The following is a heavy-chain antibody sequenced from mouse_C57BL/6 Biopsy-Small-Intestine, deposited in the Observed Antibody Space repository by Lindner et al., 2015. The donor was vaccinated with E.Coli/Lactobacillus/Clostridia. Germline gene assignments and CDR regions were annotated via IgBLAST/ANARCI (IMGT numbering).Heavy chain of an antibody. J-gene: IGHJ3*01. CDR1: GCTFSDSW. D-gene: IGHD2-4*01. CDR3: ACRLSDYFDY. CDR2: ISPYSGAR. V-gene: IGHV1-52*01. Sequence: SVKVSCKTSGCTFSDSWLHWVRQAPRQGFEWMGCISPYSGARHHAQNFQGRLTLTRDASISTAHMELTSLTSDDTAVYYCACRLSDYFDYWGQGTLVTVS.